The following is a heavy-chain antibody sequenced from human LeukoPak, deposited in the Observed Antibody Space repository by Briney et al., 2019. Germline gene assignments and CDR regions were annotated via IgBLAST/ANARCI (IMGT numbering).Heavy chain of an antibody. J-gene: IGHJ4*02. D-gene: IGHD2-15*01. V-gene: IGHV3-23*01. CDR1: GFTFSSFA. CDR2: ISGSGGST. CDR3: ARAIQFGGYFDY. Sequence: GGSLRLSCAASGFTFSSFAMSWVRQAPGKGLEWVSAISGSGGSTYYADSVKGRFTISRDNSKNTLYLQMNSLRAEDTAVYYCARAIQFGGYFDYWGQGTLVTVST.